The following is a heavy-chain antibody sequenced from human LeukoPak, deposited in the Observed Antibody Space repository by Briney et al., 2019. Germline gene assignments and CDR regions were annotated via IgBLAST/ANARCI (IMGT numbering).Heavy chain of an antibody. CDR2: IKQDESEK. V-gene: IGHV3-7*01. J-gene: IGHJ4*02. D-gene: IGHD6-19*01. CDR1: GFPFSIYW. CDR3: ARDRSRFASAWYFDS. Sequence: PGGALRLSCAASGFPFSIYWMSWVRQAPGKGLEWVANIKQDESEKYYVDSVKGRFTISRDNAKNSLYLQMNSLRAEDTAVYYCARDRSRFASAWYFDSWGQGTLVTVSS.